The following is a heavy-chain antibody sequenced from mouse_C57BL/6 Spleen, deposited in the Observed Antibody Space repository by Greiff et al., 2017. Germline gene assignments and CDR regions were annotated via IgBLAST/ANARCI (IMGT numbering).Heavy chain of an antibody. D-gene: IGHD2-4*01. V-gene: IGHV1-19*01. CDR3: ARWNYDVDY. CDR2: INPYNGGT. Sequence: EVQLQQSGPVLVKPGASVKMSCKASGYTFTDYYMNWVKQSHGKSLEWIGVINPYNGGTSYNQKFKGKATLTVDKSSSTAYMELNSLTSEDSAVYYCARWNYDVDYWGQGTTLTVSS. CDR1: GYTFTDYY. J-gene: IGHJ2*01.